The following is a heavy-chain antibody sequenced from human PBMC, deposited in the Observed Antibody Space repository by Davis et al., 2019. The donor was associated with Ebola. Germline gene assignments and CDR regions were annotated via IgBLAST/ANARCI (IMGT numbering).Heavy chain of an antibody. CDR3: ASLDTVMVTSDDF. CDR2: ISYDGSNK. D-gene: IGHD5-18*01. Sequence: GESLKISCAASGFTFSSYAMHWVRQAPGKGLEWVAVISYDGSNKYYADSVRGRFTISRDNSKNTLYLQMNSLRVEDTAVYYCASLDTVMVTSDDFWGQGTLVTVSS. J-gene: IGHJ4*02. V-gene: IGHV3-30*04. CDR1: GFTFSSYA.